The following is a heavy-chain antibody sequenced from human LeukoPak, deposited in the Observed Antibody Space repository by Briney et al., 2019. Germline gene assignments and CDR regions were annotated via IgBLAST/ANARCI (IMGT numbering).Heavy chain of an antibody. CDR2: IRYDGSNK. CDR1: GFTFSSYG. D-gene: IGHD3-22*01. J-gene: IGHJ4*02. V-gene: IGHV3-30*02. Sequence: PGGSLRLSCAASGFTFSSYGMHWVRQAPGKGLEWVAFIRYDGSNKYYADSVKGRFTISRDNSKNTLYLQMNSLRAEDTAVYYCAKDHKYYYDSSGYPEGYWGQGTLVTVSS. CDR3: AKDHKYYYDSSGYPEGY.